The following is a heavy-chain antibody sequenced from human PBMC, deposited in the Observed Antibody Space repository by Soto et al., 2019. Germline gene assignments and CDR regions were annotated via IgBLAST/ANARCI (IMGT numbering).Heavy chain of an antibody. CDR3: ARDLHTASIMIDVEDY. CDR1: GGTFSSYA. V-gene: IGHV1-69*13. Sequence: GASVKVSCKASGGTFSSYASSWVRQAPGQGLEWMGGIIPIFGTANYAQKFQGRVTITADESTSTAYMELSSLRSEDTAVYYCARDLHTASIMIDVEDYWGQGTLVTVSS. D-gene: IGHD3-16*01. CDR2: IIPIFGTA. J-gene: IGHJ4*02.